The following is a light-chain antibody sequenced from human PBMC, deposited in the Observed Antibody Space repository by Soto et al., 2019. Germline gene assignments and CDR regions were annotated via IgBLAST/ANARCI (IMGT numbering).Light chain of an antibody. CDR2: GTS. V-gene: IGKV3D-7*01. CDR3: HQDFNLPWT. Sequence: EVVLTHSPVTLSLSPGESATLSCRASQTVSRMYLSGFQQKTGQATRLLIYGTSTRATGIPVRFSGSGSGTDFTLTISSLQPEDFAVYFCHQDFNLPWTFGQGTKVDIK. CDR1: QTVSRMY. J-gene: IGKJ1*01.